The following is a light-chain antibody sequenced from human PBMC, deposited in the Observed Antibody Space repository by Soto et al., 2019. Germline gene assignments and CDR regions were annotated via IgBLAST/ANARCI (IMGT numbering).Light chain of an antibody. Sequence: DIQMTQSPSTLSASVGDRVTITCRASQNINSWLAWYQQKPGKAPNLLIYEASSLESGVPSRFGGSGSGTEFTLTISSLQPDDFATYYCQHYNSYSEAFGQGTKVDI. CDR3: QHYNSYSEA. J-gene: IGKJ1*01. CDR1: QNINSW. V-gene: IGKV1-5*03. CDR2: EAS.